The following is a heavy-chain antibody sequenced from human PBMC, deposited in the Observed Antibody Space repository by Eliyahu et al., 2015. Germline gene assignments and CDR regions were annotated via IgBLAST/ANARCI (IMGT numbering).Heavy chain of an antibody. V-gene: IGHV4-39*01. CDR3: ARRDAYSFDY. D-gene: IGHD5-24*01. Sequence: QLQMQESGPGLVKPSETLALTCSVSGDSIKSSSYYWDWVRLPPGKALEWIGSIYYRGSTDYNASLKSRVTISVDTSQSQFSLTLTSVNVADTALYFCARRDAYSFDYWGQGILVTVSS. CDR2: IYYRGST. CDR1: GDSIKSSSYY. J-gene: IGHJ4*02.